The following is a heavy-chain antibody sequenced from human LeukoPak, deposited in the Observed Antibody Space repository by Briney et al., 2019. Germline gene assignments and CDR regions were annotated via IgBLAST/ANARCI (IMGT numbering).Heavy chain of an antibody. J-gene: IGHJ4*02. CDR3: ATWYYYDSSGTRHFDY. D-gene: IGHD3-22*01. V-gene: IGHV1-69*06. Sequence: SVKVSCKASGGTFSSYAISWVRQAPGQGLEWMGGIIPIFGTTNYAQKFQDRVTITADKSTSTAYMELSSLRSEDTAVYYCATWYYYDSSGTRHFDYWGQGTLVTVSS. CDR1: GGTFSSYA. CDR2: IIPIFGTT.